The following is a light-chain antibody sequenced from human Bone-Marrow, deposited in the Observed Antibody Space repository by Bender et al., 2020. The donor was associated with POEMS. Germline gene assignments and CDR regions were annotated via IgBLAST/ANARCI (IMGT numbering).Light chain of an antibody. CDR2: YAD. CDR3: SAWDDSLSGWV. J-gene: IGLJ3*02. V-gene: IGLV1-36*01. Sequence: QSVVTQPPSLSEAPRQRVTISCSGSSSNIGNHGVNWYQQLPVEAPKLLIYYADLLTPGVSDRFSASKSGTAATLAMSELQAEDEGLYYCSAWDDSLSGWVFGGGTKLTVL. CDR1: SSNIGNHG.